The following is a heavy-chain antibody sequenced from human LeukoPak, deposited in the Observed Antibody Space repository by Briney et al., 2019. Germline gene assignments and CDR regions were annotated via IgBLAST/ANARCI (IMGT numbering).Heavy chain of an antibody. CDR2: INHSGST. CDR3: ARAITTFIVATITGAYFDY. D-gene: IGHD5-12*01. V-gene: IGHV4-34*01. CDR1: GGSFSGYY. Sequence: SETLSLTCAVYGGSFSGYYWSWIGQPPGKGLEWIGEINHSGSTNYNPSLKSRVTISVDTSKNQFSLKLSSVTAADTAVYYCARAITTFIVATITGAYFDYWGQGTLVTVSS. J-gene: IGHJ4*02.